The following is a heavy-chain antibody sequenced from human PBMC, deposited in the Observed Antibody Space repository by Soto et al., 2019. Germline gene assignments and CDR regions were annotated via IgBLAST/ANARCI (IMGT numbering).Heavy chain of an antibody. V-gene: IGHV3-33*01. CDR1: GFTFSSYG. Sequence: GGSLRLSCAASGFTFSSYGMHWVRQAPGKGLEWVAVIWYDGSNKYYADSVKGRFTISRDNSKNTLYLQMNSLRAEDTAVYYCARAKGCSGGSCYTVLYYYYYYMDVWGKGTTVTVSS. CDR3: ARAKGCSGGSCYTVLYYYYYYMDV. J-gene: IGHJ6*03. CDR2: IWYDGSNK. D-gene: IGHD2-15*01.